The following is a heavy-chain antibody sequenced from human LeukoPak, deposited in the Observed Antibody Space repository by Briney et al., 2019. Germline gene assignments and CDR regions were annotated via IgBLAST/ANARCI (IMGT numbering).Heavy chain of an antibody. V-gene: IGHV4-34*01. D-gene: IGHD1-26*01. Sequence: SETLSLTCAVDGGSFSGYYGTWIRQPPGKGLEWIGEINHSGDTKSHTSLRSRVTLSVDPSNKQFSLRLTSVTAADTAVYFCARGHSTSGLDFWGQGALVSVSS. CDR3: ARGHSTSGLDF. J-gene: IGHJ4*02. CDR1: GGSFSGYY. CDR2: INHSGDT.